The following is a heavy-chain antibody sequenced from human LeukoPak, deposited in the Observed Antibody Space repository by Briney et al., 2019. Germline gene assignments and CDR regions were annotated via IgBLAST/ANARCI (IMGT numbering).Heavy chain of an antibody. J-gene: IGHJ6*02. CDR3: AKAPYPPKMATKVGFYYYGMDV. V-gene: IGHV3-23*01. Sequence: PGGSLRLSCAASGFTFSSYAMSWVRQAPGKGLEWVSAISGSGGSTYYADSVKGRFTISRDNSKNTLYLQMNSLRAEDTAVYYCAKAPYPPKMATKVGFYYYGMDVWGQGTTVTVSS. D-gene: IGHD5-24*01. CDR2: ISGSGGST. CDR1: GFTFSSYA.